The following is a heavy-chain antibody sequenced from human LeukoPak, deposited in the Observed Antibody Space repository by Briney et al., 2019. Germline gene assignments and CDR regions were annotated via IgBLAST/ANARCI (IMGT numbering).Heavy chain of an antibody. D-gene: IGHD2-15*01. CDR3: ARDRDSLFDY. CDR2: ISAYNGNT. J-gene: IGHJ4*02. CDR1: GYTFTSYD. Sequence: ASVKVSCKASGYTFTSYDINWVRQATGQGLEWMGWISAYNGNTNYAQKLQGRVTMTTDTSTSTAYMELRSLRSDDTAVYYCARDRDSLFDYWGQGTLVTVSS. V-gene: IGHV1-18*01.